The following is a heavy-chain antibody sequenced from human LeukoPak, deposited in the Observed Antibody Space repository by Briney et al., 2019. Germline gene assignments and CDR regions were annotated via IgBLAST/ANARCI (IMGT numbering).Heavy chain of an antibody. V-gene: IGHV4-59*01. CDR1: GGSISSYY. J-gene: IGHJ4*02. CDR2: IYYSGST. D-gene: IGHD1-1*01. CDR3: ARQEPWKGYFDY. Sequence: SETLSLTCTVSGGSISSYYWSWIRQPPGKGLEWIGYIYYSGSTNYNPSLKSRVTISVDTSKNQFSLKLSSVTAADTAVYYCARQEPWKGYFDYWGQGTLVTVSS.